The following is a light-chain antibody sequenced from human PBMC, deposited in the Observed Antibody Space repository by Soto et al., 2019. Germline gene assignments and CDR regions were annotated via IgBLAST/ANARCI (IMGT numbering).Light chain of an antibody. V-gene: IGLV2-23*01. CDR2: EGS. J-gene: IGLJ2*01. Sequence: QSALTQPASVSVSPGQSITISCTGTSSDVGSYNLVSWYQQHPGKAPKLMIYEGSKRPSGFSNRFSGSQSGNRASLTISGRQPDDEADYYCCSYSGSSTVVFGGGTKLTVL. CDR1: SSDVGSYNL. CDR3: CSYSGSSTVV.